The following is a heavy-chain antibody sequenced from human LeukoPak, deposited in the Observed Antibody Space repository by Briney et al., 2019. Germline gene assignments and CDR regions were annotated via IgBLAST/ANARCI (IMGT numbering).Heavy chain of an antibody. CDR1: GGSISSYY. J-gene: IGHJ5*02. CDR2: IYYSGST. V-gene: IGHV4-39*07. CDR3: ARSKIYYDSTNRWLDP. D-gene: IGHD3-22*01. Sequence: SETLSLPCTVSGGSISSYYWGWIRQPPGKGLEWIGTIYYSGSTYYNPSLKSRVTISVDTSKNQLSLKLSSVTAADTAVYYCARSKIYYDSTNRWLDPWGQGTLVTVSS.